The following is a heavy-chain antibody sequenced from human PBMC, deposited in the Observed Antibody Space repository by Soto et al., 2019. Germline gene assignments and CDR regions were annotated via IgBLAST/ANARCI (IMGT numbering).Heavy chain of an antibody. CDR3: ARDVSGGTYNYYYGMDV. V-gene: IGHV3-23*01. J-gene: IGHJ6*02. Sequence: EVQLLESGGGLGQPGGSLRLSCAASGFSFSSYAMTWVRQAPGRGLEWVSAISGSGSPTYYADSVKGRFTISRDNSKNTRYRQMNSLRADDTAVYYCARDVSGGTYNYYYGMDVWGQGTTVTVSS. CDR1: GFSFSSYA. D-gene: IGHD1-26*01. CDR2: ISGSGSPT.